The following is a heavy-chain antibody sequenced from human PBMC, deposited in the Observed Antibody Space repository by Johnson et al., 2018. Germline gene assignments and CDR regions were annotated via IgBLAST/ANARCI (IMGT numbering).Heavy chain of an antibody. D-gene: IGHD1-26*01. CDR1: GFTVSSTY. J-gene: IGHJ3*02. Sequence: VQLVESGGGVVQXGRSLRLSCAASGFTVSSTYMSWVRHAPGKRLEWVSVIYSGGSTYYADSVKGRFTISRDNSKNTLYLQMNSLSAEDTAVYYCAKAPLISPSGAFDIWGQGTMVTVSS. V-gene: IGHV3-66*02. CDR2: IYSGGST. CDR3: AKAPLISPSGAFDI.